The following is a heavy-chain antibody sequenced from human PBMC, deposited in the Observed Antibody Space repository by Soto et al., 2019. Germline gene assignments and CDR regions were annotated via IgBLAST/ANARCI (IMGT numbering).Heavy chain of an antibody. D-gene: IGHD6-19*01. J-gene: IGHJ4*02. V-gene: IGHV1-69*13. CDR1: GGTFSSYA. Sequence: GASVKVSCKASGGTFSSYAISWVRQAPGQGLEWMGGIIPIFGTANYAQKFQGRVTITADESTSTAYMELSSLRSEDTAVYYCARGPHYRIAVAGYYFDYWGQGTLVTVSS. CDR2: IIPIFGTA. CDR3: ARGPHYRIAVAGYYFDY.